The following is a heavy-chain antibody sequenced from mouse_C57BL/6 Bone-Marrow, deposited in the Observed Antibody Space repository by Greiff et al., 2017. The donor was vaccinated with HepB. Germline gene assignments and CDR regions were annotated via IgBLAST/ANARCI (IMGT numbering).Heavy chain of an antibody. D-gene: IGHD1-1*01. J-gene: IGHJ4*01. CDR1: GFSLTSYG. Sequence: VQLQQSGPGLVQPSQSLSITCTVSGFSLTSYGVHWVRQSPGKGLEWLGVIWSGGSTDYNAAFISRLSISKDNSKSQVFFKMNSLQADDTAIYYCARPYYGSSYGYAMDYWGQGTSVTVSS. V-gene: IGHV2-2*01. CDR2: IWSGGST. CDR3: ARPYYGSSYGYAMDY.